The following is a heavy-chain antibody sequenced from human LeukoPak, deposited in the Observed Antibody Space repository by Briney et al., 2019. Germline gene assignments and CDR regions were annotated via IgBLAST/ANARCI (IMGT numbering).Heavy chain of an antibody. J-gene: IGHJ5*02. CDR3: ARVVQSGGTLYNWFDP. CDR1: GRTFSSYA. CDR2: IIPIFGTA. D-gene: IGHD2-15*01. V-gene: IGHV1-69*06. Sequence: SVKVSCKASGRTFSSYAISWVRQAPGQGLEWMGGIIPIFGTANYAQKFQGRVTITADRSTSTAYMELSSLRSEDTAVYYCARVVQSGGTLYNWFDPWGQGTLVTVSS.